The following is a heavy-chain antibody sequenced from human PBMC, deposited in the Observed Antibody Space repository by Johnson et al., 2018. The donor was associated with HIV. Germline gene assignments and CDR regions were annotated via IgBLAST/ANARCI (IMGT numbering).Heavy chain of an antibody. Sequence: QVQLVESGGGVVRPGESLRLSCAASGFTFTNYAMDWVRQAPGKGLEWVGFISYDGSNKYYADSVKGRFTISRDNSKNTLYLQMNSLRAEDTAVYYCARDGPTYYYDSSGYDDAFDIWGQGTMVTVSS. V-gene: IGHV3-30-3*01. CDR2: ISYDGSNK. J-gene: IGHJ3*02. CDR1: GFTFTNYA. CDR3: ARDGPTYYYDSSGYDDAFDI. D-gene: IGHD3-22*01.